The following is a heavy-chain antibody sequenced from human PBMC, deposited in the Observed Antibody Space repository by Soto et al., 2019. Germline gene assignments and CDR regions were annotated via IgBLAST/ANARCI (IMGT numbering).Heavy chain of an antibody. J-gene: IGHJ6*02. Sequence: PSETLSLTCTVSGGSISSGDYYWSWIRQPPGKGLEWIGYIYYSGSTYYNPSLKSRVTISVDTSKNQFSLKLGSVTAADTAVYYCARNGFCSGGSCYSGSYYYGMDVWGQGTTVTVSS. CDR2: IYYSGST. D-gene: IGHD2-15*01. CDR3: ARNGFCSGGSCYSGSYYYGMDV. V-gene: IGHV4-30-4*01. CDR1: GGSISSGDYY.